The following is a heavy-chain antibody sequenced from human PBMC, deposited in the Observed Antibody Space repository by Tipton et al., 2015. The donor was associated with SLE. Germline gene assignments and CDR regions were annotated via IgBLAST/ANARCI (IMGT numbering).Heavy chain of an antibody. D-gene: IGHD6-13*01. J-gene: IGHJ4*02. CDR3: ARWSSSSSWEGFTDY. Sequence: QVQLVQSGAEVKKPGSSVKVSCKASGGTFSSYTISWVRQAPGQGLEWMGRIIPILGIANYAQKFQGRVTITADKSTSTAYMELSSLRSEDTAVYYCARWSSSSSWEGFTDYWGQGTLVTVSS. V-gene: IGHV1-69*02. CDR1: GGTFSSYT. CDR2: IIPILGIA.